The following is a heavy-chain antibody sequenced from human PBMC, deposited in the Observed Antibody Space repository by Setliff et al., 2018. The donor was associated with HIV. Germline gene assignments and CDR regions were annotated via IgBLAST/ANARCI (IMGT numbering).Heavy chain of an antibody. J-gene: IGHJ6*03. CDR2: ISGSGVTS. D-gene: IGHD2-2*01. CDR1: GFTFSSYA. Sequence: PGGSLRLSCAASGFTFSSYAMNWVRQAPGKGLEWVSAISGSGVTSHYADSVKGRFTISRDNSRNTLYVQMNSLRAEGTAVYYCAKSGYCGSSTCRNFYYYMDVWGKGTTVTVSS. V-gene: IGHV3-23*01. CDR3: AKSGYCGSSTCRNFYYYMDV.